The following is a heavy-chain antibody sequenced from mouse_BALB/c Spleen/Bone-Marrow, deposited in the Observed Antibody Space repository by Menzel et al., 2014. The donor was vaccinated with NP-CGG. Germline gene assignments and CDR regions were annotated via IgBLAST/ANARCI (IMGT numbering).Heavy chain of an antibody. Sequence: EVHLVESGGGLVQPGGSLKLSRAASGFDFSRYWMSWVRQAPGKGLEWIGEINPDSSTINYTPSLKDKFIISRDNAKKTLYLQMSKVRSEDTALYYCALLGYYGYFYVWGAGTTVTVSS. V-gene: IGHV4-1*02. J-gene: IGHJ1*01. CDR1: GFDFSRYW. CDR2: INPDSSTI. CDR3: ALLGYYGYFYV. D-gene: IGHD2-2*01.